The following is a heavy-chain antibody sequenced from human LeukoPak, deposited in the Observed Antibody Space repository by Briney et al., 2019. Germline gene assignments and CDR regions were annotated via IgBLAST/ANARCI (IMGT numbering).Heavy chain of an antibody. CDR1: GFSLSTRGVG. CDR3: AHAANSGYGYVLDY. Sequence: SGPTLVNPTQTLTLTCTFSGFSLSTRGVGVGWLRQPPGKALEWRALIYWNDDKDYSPSLKSRLTVTKDTSKTQVVLTVPNVDPVDTATYYCAHAANSGYGYVLDYWGQGTLVTVSS. CDR2: IYWNDDK. V-gene: IGHV2-5*01. D-gene: IGHD5-12*01. J-gene: IGHJ4*02.